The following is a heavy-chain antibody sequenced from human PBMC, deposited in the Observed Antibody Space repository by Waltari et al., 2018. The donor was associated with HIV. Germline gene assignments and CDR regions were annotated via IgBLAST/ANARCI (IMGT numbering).Heavy chain of an antibody. Sequence: EVQLVESGGGLVQPGGSLRLSCAASGFTFRSYWMHWVRQAPGKGLLWVSCIMSDGSTTNYADSVKGRRTISRDNAKNTLYLQMNSLRADDTAVYYCARENTMTYYDALDIWGQGTMVTVSS. CDR3: ARENTMTYYDALDI. V-gene: IGHV3-74*01. J-gene: IGHJ3*02. D-gene: IGHD4-17*01. CDR1: GFTFRSYW. CDR2: IMSDGSTT.